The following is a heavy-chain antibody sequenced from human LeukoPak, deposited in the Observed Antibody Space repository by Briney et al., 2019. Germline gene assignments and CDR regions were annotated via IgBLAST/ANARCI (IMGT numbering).Heavy chain of an antibody. CDR3: ARDGTSTDDY. V-gene: IGHV1-18*01. CDR1: GYTFSNFG. CDR2: ISGNNDNP. J-gene: IGHJ4*02. D-gene: IGHD2-2*01. Sequence: GASVKVSCKASGYTFSNFGINWVRQAPGQGLEWMGWISGNNDNPNYGQKFQGRFTVTTDSSTNTAYMEPRNLRFDDTAVYYCARDGTSTDDYWGQGTLVTVSS.